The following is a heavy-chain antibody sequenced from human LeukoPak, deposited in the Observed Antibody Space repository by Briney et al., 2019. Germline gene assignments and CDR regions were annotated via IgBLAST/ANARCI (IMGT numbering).Heavy chain of an antibody. J-gene: IGHJ4*02. CDR1: GFTFSSYA. Sequence: PGRSLRLSCAASGFTFSSYAMHWVRQAPGEGLEWVAVISYDGSNKYYADSVKGRFTISRDNSKNTLYLQMNSLRAEDTAVYYCARALAVADPFDYWGQGTLVTVSS. D-gene: IGHD6-19*01. V-gene: IGHV3-30-3*01. CDR3: ARALAVADPFDY. CDR2: ISYDGSNK.